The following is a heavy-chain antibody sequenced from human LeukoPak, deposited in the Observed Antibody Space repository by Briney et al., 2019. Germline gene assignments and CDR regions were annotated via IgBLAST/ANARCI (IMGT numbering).Heavy chain of an antibody. D-gene: IGHD1-1*01. CDR2: TYHSGST. V-gene: IGHV4-38-2*02. CDR1: GGTISSYY. J-gene: IGHJ4*02. Sequence: SETLSLTCTVSGGTISSYYWGWIRQPPGKGLEWIGITYHSGSTYYNPSLKSRVTTLVDTSKNQFSLKLSSVTAADTAVYYCARDHNSFFDYWGQGTLVTVSS. CDR3: ARDHNSFFDY.